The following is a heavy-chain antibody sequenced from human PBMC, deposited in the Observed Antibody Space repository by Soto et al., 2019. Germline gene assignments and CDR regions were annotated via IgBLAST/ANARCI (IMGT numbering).Heavy chain of an antibody. Sequence: EVQLVETGGGLIQPGGSLRLSCTASGFTVSSNYMTWVRQAPGKGLEWVSVIYSGGNTYDADSVKGRFTSSRDISKNTLYLQMTSLRAEDTAVYYCARATGRSWGQGTLVTVSS. CDR3: ARATGRS. V-gene: IGHV3-53*02. CDR1: GFTVSSNY. CDR2: IYSGGNT. D-gene: IGHD1-1*01. J-gene: IGHJ5*02.